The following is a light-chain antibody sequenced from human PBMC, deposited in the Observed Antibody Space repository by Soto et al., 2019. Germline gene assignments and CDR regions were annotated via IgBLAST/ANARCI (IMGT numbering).Light chain of an antibody. V-gene: IGKV3-20*01. Sequence: EIVLTQSPGTLSLSPGERVTLSCRASQNISSTYLAWYQLKPGQAPRLLIYGASSRATGIPDRFSGSGSGSDFTLTISRLEPEDFAVYYCHQYGSSPPYTFGLGTKLDI. CDR3: HQYGSSPPYT. CDR1: QNISSTY. J-gene: IGKJ2*01. CDR2: GAS.